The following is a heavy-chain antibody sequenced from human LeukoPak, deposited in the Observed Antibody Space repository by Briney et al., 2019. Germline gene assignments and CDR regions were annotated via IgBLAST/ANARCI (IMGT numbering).Heavy chain of an antibody. V-gene: IGHV3-20*01. CDR3: ARGYYDILTGYSPRGAFDI. J-gene: IGHJ3*02. Sequence: GGSLRLSCAASGFTFDDYGMSWVRQAPGKGLEWVPGINWNGGSTVYADSVKGRFTISRDNAKNSLYLQMNSLRAEDTALYHCARGYYDILTGYSPRGAFDIWGQGTMVTVSS. CDR2: INWNGGST. CDR1: GFTFDDYG. D-gene: IGHD3-9*01.